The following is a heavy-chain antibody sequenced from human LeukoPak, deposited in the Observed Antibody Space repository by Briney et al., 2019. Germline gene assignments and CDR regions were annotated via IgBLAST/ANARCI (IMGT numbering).Heavy chain of an antibody. V-gene: IGHV4-4*07. CDR3: ARDLMDDYGDYVWFDP. D-gene: IGHD4-17*01. Sequence: PSETLSLTCTVSGGSISSYYWSWIRQPAGKGLEWIGRIYTSGSTNYNPSLKSRVTISVDTSKNQFSLKLSSVTAADTAVYYCARDLMDDYGDYVWFDPWGQGTLVTVSS. J-gene: IGHJ5*02. CDR1: GGSISSYY. CDR2: IYTSGST.